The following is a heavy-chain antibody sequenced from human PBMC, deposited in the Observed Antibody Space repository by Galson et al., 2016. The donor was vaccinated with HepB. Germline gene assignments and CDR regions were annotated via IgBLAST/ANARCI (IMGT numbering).Heavy chain of an antibody. V-gene: IGHV3-23*01. CDR3: AKSAGRAVTTLDYYYGMDV. Sequence: SLRLSCAASGFTFSSYAMNWVRQAPGKGPEWVSIISGSSSSIGYADSMKGRFTVSRGNSKNTLFLQMNSLRAEDTAVYYCAKSAGRAVTTLDYYYGMDVWGQGTTVTVSS. D-gene: IGHD4-17*01. CDR2: ISGSSSSI. CDR1: GFTFSSYA. J-gene: IGHJ6*02.